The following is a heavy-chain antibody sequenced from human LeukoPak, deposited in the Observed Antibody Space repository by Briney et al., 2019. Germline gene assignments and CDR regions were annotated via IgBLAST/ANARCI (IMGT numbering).Heavy chain of an antibody. J-gene: IGHJ4*02. CDR1: GGSLSNYY. V-gene: IGHV4-34*01. CDR2: INHSGST. CDR3: ARTTYYYDSSGYGFGY. Sequence: SETLSLTCAVYGGSLSNYYWSWIRQPPGKGLEWIGEINHSGSTNYNPSLKSRVTISVDTSKNQFSLKLSSVTAADTAVYYCARTTYYYDSSGYGFGYWGQGTLVTVSS. D-gene: IGHD3-22*01.